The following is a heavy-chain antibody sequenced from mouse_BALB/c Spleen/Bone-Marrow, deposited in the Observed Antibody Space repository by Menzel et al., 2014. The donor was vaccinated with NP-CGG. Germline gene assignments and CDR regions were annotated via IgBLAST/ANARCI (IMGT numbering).Heavy chain of an antibody. CDR3: ARWEYYAMDY. Sequence: VQLQQSGAELVKPGASVKLSCTASGLNIKDTYMHWVKQRPEQGLEWIGRIDPANGNTKYVPKFQGKATITADTSSNTAYLQLSSLTSEDTAVYYCARWEYYAMDYWGQGTSVTVSS. V-gene: IGHV14-3*02. CDR2: IDPANGNT. J-gene: IGHJ4*01. CDR1: GLNIKDTY. D-gene: IGHD4-1*01.